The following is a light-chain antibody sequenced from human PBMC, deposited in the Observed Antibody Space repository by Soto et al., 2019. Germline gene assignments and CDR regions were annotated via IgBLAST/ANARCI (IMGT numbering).Light chain of an antibody. Sequence: EIVMTQSPATLSVSPGERATLSCRASQNIRSNLAWYQQIPGQAPRLLIHGASTRATGIPARFSGSGSGTEFTLTISGLQSEDYAVYYCQQYNNWPPWTFGQRTKVEI. V-gene: IGKV3-15*01. CDR3: QQYNNWPPWT. J-gene: IGKJ1*01. CDR2: GAS. CDR1: QNIRSN.